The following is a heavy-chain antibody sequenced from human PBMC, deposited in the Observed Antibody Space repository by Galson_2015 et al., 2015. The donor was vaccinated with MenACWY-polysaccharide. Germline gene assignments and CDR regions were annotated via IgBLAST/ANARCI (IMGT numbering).Heavy chain of an antibody. CDR2: IQYDGSNK. CDR1: GSRFSNSG. J-gene: IGHJ3*02. Sequence: SLRLSCAASGSRFSNSGMHWVRQAPGKGLEWVAVIQYDGSNKVYAGSVKGRFTISRDNSKNTVFLEMNTLGVEDTAAYYCAREGSRIVFHAFDIWGQGTMVTVSS. D-gene: IGHD2-2*01. CDR3: AREGSRIVFHAFDI. V-gene: IGHV3-33*01.